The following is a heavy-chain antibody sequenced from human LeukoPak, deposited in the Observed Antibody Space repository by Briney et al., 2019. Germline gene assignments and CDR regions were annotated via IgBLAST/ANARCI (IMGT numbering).Heavy chain of an antibody. CDR2: IIPILGIA. CDR1: GGTFSSYA. V-gene: IGHV1-69*04. D-gene: IGHD3-22*01. J-gene: IGHJ5*02. Sequence: ASVKVSCKASGGTFSSYAISWVRQAPGQGLEWMGRIIPILGIANYAQKFQGRVTITADKSTSTAYMELSSLRSEDTAVYYCAREVDDSSGYYRNWFDPWGQGTLVTVSS. CDR3: AREVDDSSGYYRNWFDP.